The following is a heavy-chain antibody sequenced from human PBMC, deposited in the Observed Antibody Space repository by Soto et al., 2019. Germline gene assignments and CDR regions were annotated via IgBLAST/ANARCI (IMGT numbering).Heavy chain of an antibody. J-gene: IGHJ4*02. CDR1: GYTFTSYD. V-gene: IGHV1-8*01. D-gene: IGHD4-17*01. CDR2: MNPNSGNT. Sequence: ASVKVSCKASGYTFTSYDINWVRQATGQGLEWMGWMNPNSGNTGYAQKFQGRVTMTRNTSISTAYMELSSLRSEDTAVYYCARGAPYGDDFDYWGQGTLVTVSS. CDR3: ARGAPYGDDFDY.